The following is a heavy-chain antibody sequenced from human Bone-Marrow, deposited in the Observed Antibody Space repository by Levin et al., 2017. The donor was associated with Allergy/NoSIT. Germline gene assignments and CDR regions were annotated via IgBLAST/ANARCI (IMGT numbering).Heavy chain of an antibody. V-gene: IGHV3-74*01. CDR2: INSDGSST. D-gene: IGHD4-17*01. J-gene: IGHJ6*02. Sequence: SGGSLRLSCAASGFTFSSYWMHWVRQAPGKGLVWVSRINSDGSSTSYADSVKGRFTISRDNAKNTLYLQMNSLRAEDTAVYYCARGTHLRSLYYYYGMDVWGQGTTVTVSS. CDR3: ARGTHLRSLYYYYGMDV. CDR1: GFTFSSYW.